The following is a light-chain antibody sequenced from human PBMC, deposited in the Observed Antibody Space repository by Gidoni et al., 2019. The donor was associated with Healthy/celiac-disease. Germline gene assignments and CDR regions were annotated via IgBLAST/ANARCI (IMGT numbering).Light chain of an antibody. CDR3: QQYNSYSWT. CDR1: QSISSL. J-gene: IGKJ1*01. CDR2: KAS. V-gene: IGKV1-5*03. Sequence: DIQMTQSPSTLSASVGDRVTITCRASQSISSLLAWYQQKPGKAPKLLIYKASSLESGVPSRFSGSGSGTEFTLTISSLQTDDFATYYCQQYNSYSWTFGQGTKVEIK.